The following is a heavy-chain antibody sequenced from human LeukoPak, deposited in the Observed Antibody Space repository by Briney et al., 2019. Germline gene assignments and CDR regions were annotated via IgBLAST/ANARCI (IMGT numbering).Heavy chain of an antibody. Sequence: GGSLRLYCAASALTFSSYAMSWVRQAPGKGLEWVSAISGSGGSTYYADSVKGRFTITRDNSKNTLYLQMNRVRAENTAVYCCAKDQPEYSSRKVNWFDPWGQGTLVTVSS. CDR1: ALTFSSYA. J-gene: IGHJ5*02. V-gene: IGHV3-23*01. CDR3: AKDQPEYSSRKVNWFDP. CDR2: ISGSGGST. D-gene: IGHD6-13*01.